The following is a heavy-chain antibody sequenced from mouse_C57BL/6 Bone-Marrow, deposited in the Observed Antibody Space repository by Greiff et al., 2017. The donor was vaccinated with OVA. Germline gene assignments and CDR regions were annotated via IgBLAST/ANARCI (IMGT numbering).Heavy chain of an antibody. CDR3: VRQDYDKAY. D-gene: IGHD2-4*01. CDR2: IRSKSNNYAT. CDR1: GFSFNTYA. V-gene: IGHV10-1*01. Sequence: VQLKESGGGLVQPKGSLQLSCAASGFSFNTYAMNWVRQAPGKGLEWVARIRSKSNNYATYYADSVKDRFTISRDDSESMLYLQMNNLKTEDTAMYYCVRQDYDKAYWGQGTLVTVSA. J-gene: IGHJ3*01.